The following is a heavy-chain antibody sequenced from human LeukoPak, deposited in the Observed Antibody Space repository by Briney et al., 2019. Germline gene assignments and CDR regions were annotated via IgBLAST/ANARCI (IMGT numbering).Heavy chain of an antibody. CDR1: GFTFSSHT. CDR3: ARGLAYCGGDCYRALDY. D-gene: IGHD2-21*02. CDR2: ISSSSSRM. Sequence: PVGSLRLSCAASGFTFSSHTMNWVRQAPGKGLEWVSYISSSSSRMYYADSVKGRFTISRDNAKDSLYLQMNSLRDEDTAVYYCARGLAYCGGDCYRALDYWGQGTLVTVSS. V-gene: IGHV3-48*02. J-gene: IGHJ4*02.